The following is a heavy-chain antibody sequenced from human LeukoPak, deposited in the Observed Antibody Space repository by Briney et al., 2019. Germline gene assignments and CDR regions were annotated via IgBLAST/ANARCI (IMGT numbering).Heavy chain of an antibody. CDR2: ISGSGGST. V-gene: IGHV3-23*01. J-gene: IGHJ5*02. CDR3: AKDWDYYGSGSYPNWFDP. Sequence: GGTLRLSCAASGLTFSSYGMSWVRHAPGKGLEWVSAISGSGGSTYYADSVKGRFTISRDNSKNTLYLQMNSLRADETAVYYCAKDWDYYGSGSYPNWFDPWGQGTLVTVSS. CDR1: GLTFSSYG. D-gene: IGHD3-10*01.